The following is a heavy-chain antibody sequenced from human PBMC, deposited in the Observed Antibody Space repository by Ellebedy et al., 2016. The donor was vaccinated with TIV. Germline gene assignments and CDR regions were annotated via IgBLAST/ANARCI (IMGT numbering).Heavy chain of an antibody. J-gene: IGHJ5*02. CDR3: ASPSGAMA. Sequence: PGGSLRLSCSASGFTFSSFAMHWIRQGPGKRPEYVSAINGNGGSAFYADSVKGRFTVSRDNSKNSLYLQMNSLRAEDTAVYYCASPSGAMAWGQGTLVTVSS. D-gene: IGHD5-24*01. V-gene: IGHV3-64*04. CDR2: INGNGGSA. CDR1: GFTFSSFA.